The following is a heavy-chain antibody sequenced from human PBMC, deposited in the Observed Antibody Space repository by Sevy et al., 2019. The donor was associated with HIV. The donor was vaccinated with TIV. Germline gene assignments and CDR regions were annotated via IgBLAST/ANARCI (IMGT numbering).Heavy chain of an antibody. CDR1: GGSISAYY. J-gene: IGHJ5*02. CDR3: TRSPPVRSGDDSLNWFDP. Sequence: SETLSLTCTVSGGSISAYYWSWIWQPPGKALEYIGYIYYTGSTYYNPSLKNRVTISVDTSKNQFSLILSSVTAADTAVYYCTRSPPVRSGDDSLNWFDPWGQGTVVTVSS. V-gene: IGHV4-59*01. CDR2: IYYTGST. D-gene: IGHD5-12*01.